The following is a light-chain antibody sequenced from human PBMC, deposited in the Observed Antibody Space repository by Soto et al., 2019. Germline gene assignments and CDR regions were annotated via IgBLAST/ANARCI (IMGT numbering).Light chain of an antibody. V-gene: IGKV1-39*01. CDR1: QSINSY. CDR2: SAS. J-gene: IGKJ2*01. Sequence: DIQTTQSPSSLSASVGDRVTVSCRASQSINSYLNWYQQKPGKAPTLLIYSASSLEEGVPSRFSGSGSGTEFTLTISSLQPEDFATYSCQQTYTTPYTFGQGIKLEIK. CDR3: QQTYTTPYT.